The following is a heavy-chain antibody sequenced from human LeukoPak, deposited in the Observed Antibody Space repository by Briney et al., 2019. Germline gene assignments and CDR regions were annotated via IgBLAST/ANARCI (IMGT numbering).Heavy chain of an antibody. V-gene: IGHV3-48*01. CDR3: ATPFDY. J-gene: IGHJ4*02. Sequence: GGSLRLSCAASGFTFSSYSMNWVRRAPGKGLEWVSYISGSSSTIYYADSVKGRFTISRDNAKNSLYLQMNSLRAEDTAVYYCATPFDYWGQGTLVTVSS. CDR2: ISGSSSTI. CDR1: GFTFSSYS.